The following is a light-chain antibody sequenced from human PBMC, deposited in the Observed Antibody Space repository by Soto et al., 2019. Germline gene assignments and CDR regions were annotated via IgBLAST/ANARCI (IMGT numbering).Light chain of an antibody. Sequence: QSVLTQPPSASGTPGQRVTISCSGSSSNIGSNTLNWYQQLPGTAPKLLLYTNDQRPSGVPDRFSGSKSGTSASLAISGRQYEDEADYYWAAWDASLIGYVFGTGTKVTVL. CDR3: AAWDASLIGYV. J-gene: IGLJ1*01. CDR2: TND. CDR1: SSNIGSNT. V-gene: IGLV1-44*01.